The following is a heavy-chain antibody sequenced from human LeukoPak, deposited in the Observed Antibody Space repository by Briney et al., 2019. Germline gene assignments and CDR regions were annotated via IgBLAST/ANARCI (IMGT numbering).Heavy chain of an antibody. J-gene: IGHJ4*02. CDR3: NAGGYSYDY. D-gene: IGHD5-18*01. Sequence: PGGSLRLSCAASGFIFDNFWMSWVRQAPGKGLEWVANIKQDGSEIYYVDSVKGRFTISRDNAKKLLYLQMNSLRAEDTAVYYCNAGGYSYDYWGQGTLVTVSS. V-gene: IGHV3-7*02. CDR1: GFIFDNFW. CDR2: IKQDGSEI.